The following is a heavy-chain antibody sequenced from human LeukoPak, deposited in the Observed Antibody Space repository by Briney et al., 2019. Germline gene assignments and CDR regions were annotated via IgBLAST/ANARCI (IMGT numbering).Heavy chain of an antibody. Sequence: PSETLSLTCTVSGGSISTTTYHWVWIPPPPGKGLGWVGSISYSGSTYYSPSLKSRVTISVDTSKNHLSLSLSSVTAVDTGVYYCTRDSSLTRWYYYWGQGTLVTVSS. CDR3: TRDSSLTRWYYY. CDR2: ISYSGST. D-gene: IGHD6-13*01. J-gene: IGHJ4*02. V-gene: IGHV4-39*02. CDR1: GGSISTTTYH.